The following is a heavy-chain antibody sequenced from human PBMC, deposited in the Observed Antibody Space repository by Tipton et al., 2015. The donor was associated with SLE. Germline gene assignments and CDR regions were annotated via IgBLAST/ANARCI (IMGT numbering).Heavy chain of an antibody. CDR3: AKGRSYSSSLFYFDY. D-gene: IGHD6-13*01. Sequence: RSLRLSCAASGFTFDDYAMHWVRQAPGKGLEWVSGISWNSGSIGYADSVKGRFTISRDNAKNSLYLQMNSLRAEDTALYYCAKGRSYSSSLFYFDYWGQGTLVTVSS. CDR1: GFTFDDYA. V-gene: IGHV3-9*01. CDR2: ISWNSGSI. J-gene: IGHJ4*02.